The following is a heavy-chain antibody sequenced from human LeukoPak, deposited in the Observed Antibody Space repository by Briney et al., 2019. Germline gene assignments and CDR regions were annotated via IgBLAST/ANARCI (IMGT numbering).Heavy chain of an antibody. D-gene: IGHD2-2*02. Sequence: SETLSLTCAVYGGSFSGYYWSGIRQPPGKGLEWIGEINHSGSTNYNPSLKSRVTISVDTSKNQFSLKLSSVTAADTAVYYCARDWNYCSSTSCYTYGFDYWGQGTLVTVSS. CDR3: ARDWNYCSSTSCYTYGFDY. CDR1: GGSFSGYY. V-gene: IGHV4-34*01. J-gene: IGHJ4*02. CDR2: INHSGST.